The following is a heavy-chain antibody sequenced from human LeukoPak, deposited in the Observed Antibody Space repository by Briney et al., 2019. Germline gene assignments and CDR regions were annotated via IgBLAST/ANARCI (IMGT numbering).Heavy chain of an antibody. CDR3: ARVFPNSHYCSGGSCYSYYFDY. CDR1: GYPFTGYY. J-gene: IGHJ4*02. V-gene: IGHV1-2*02. D-gene: IGHD2-15*01. CDR2: INPNSGGT. Sequence: ASVKVSCKASGYPFTGYYMHWVRQAPGQGLEWMGWINPNSGGTNYAQKFQGRVTMTRDTSISTAYMELSRLRSDDTAVYYCARVFPNSHYCSGGSCYSYYFDYWGQGTLVTVSS.